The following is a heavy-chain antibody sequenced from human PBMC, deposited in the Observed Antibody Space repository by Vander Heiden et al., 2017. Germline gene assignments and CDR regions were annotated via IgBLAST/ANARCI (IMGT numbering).Heavy chain of an antibody. CDR2: ISSSSSYR. Sequence: EVQLVESGGGLVKPGGSLRLSCAASGFTFSSYSMNWVRQAPGKGLEWVSSISSSSSYRYYADSVKGRFTISRDNAKNSLYLQMNSLRAEDTAVYYCARVRFLEWLFDYWGQGTLVTVSS. V-gene: IGHV3-21*01. CDR1: GFTFSSYS. CDR3: ARVRFLEWLFDY. J-gene: IGHJ4*02. D-gene: IGHD3-3*01.